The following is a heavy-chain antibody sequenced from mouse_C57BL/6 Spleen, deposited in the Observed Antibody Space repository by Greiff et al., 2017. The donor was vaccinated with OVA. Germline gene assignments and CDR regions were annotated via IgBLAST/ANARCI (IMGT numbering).Heavy chain of an antibody. Sequence: VQLQQPGTELVKPGASVKLSCKASGYTFTSYWMHWVKQRPGPGLEWIGNINPSNGGPNYNEKLKSKATLTVDQSSSTAYMQLSSLTSEDSAVYYCARQEGGYYWYFDVWGTGTTVTVSS. CDR2: INPSNGGP. D-gene: IGHD1-1*02. J-gene: IGHJ1*03. CDR1: GYTFTSYW. V-gene: IGHV1-53*01. CDR3: ARQEGGYYWYFDV.